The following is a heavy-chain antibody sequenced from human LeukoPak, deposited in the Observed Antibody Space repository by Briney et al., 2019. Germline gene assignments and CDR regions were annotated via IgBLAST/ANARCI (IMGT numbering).Heavy chain of an antibody. J-gene: IGHJ4*02. D-gene: IGHD1-26*01. V-gene: IGHV3-21*05. CDR2: ISSSSSYI. CDR1: GFTFSSYE. CDR3: ARSPGTPSGSYRTPYFDY. Sequence: PGGSLRLSCAASGFTFSSYEMNWVRQAPGKGLEWVSYISSSSSYIYYADSVKGRFTISRDNAKNSLYLQMNSLRAEDTAVYYCARSPGTPSGSYRTPYFDYWGQGTLVTVSS.